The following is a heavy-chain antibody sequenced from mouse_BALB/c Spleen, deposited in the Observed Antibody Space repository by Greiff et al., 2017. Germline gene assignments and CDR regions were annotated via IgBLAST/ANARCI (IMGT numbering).Heavy chain of an antibody. D-gene: IGHD2-10*02. CDR1: GFTFSSYA. CDR3: ARKYGNFEDY. Sequence: DVMLVESGGGLVKPGGSLKLSCAASGFTFSSYAMSWVRQTPEKRLEWVASISSGGSTYYPDSVKGRFTISRDNARNILYLQMSSLRSEDTAMYYCARKYGNFEDYWGQGTSVTVSS. CDR2: ISSGGST. V-gene: IGHV5-6-5*01. J-gene: IGHJ4*01.